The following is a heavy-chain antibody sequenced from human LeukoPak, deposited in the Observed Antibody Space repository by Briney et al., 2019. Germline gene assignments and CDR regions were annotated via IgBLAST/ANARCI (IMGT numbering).Heavy chain of an antibody. Sequence: PGGPLRLSCVASGFPFTRYYMTWVRQAPGKGLEWVANINQDGSEKHYVDSVKGRFTISRDNAKNSLFLQMNSLRADDTAVYHCAMGVDWYNYWGQGTLVTVSS. D-gene: IGHD3/OR15-3a*01. J-gene: IGHJ4*02. CDR2: INQDGSEK. CDR1: GFPFTRYY. V-gene: IGHV3-7*01. CDR3: AMGVDWYNY.